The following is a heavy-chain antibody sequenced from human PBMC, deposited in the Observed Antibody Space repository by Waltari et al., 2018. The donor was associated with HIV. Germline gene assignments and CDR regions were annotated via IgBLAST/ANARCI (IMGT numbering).Heavy chain of an antibody. CDR2: ISSDGSNE. Sequence: QVQLVESGGGEVQPGRSLRLSCAASGFTFSYFGMNWVRQTPGRGLELVATISSDGSNEHYVDSLKGRFTISRDNSKNMVYLQMNSLRPEDTAVYYCTKQNAGIDYWGQGTLVTVSS. CDR3: TKQNAGIDY. V-gene: IGHV3-30*18. J-gene: IGHJ4*02. CDR1: GFTFSYFG. D-gene: IGHD3-10*01.